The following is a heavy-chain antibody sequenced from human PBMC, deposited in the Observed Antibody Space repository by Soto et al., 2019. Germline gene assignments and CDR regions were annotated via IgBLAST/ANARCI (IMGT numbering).Heavy chain of an antibody. CDR3: TRQANYYGSGSYVY. J-gene: IGHJ4*02. CDR2: IRSKANSYAT. D-gene: IGHD3-10*01. V-gene: IGHV3-73*02. CDR1: GFTFSGSA. Sequence: EVQLVESGGGLVQPGGSLKLSCAASGFTFSGSAMHWVRQASGKGLEWVGRIRSKANSYATAYAASVKGRFTISRDDSKNTAYLQMNSLKTDDTAVYYCTRQANYYGSGSYVYWGQGTLVTVSS.